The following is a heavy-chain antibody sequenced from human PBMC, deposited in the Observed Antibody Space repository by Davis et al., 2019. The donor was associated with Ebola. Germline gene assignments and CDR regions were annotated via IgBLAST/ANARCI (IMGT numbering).Heavy chain of an antibody. J-gene: IGHJ5*02. CDR2: INHSGST. CDR3: ARRAPYSYGYRWFDP. D-gene: IGHD5-18*01. Sequence: MPGGSLRLSCAVYGGSFSGYYWSWIRQPPGKGLEWIGEINHSGSTNYNPSLKSRVTISVDTSKNQSPLKLSSVTAADTAGYYCARRAPYSYGYRWFDPWGQGTLVTVSS. CDR1: GGSFSGYY. V-gene: IGHV4-34*01.